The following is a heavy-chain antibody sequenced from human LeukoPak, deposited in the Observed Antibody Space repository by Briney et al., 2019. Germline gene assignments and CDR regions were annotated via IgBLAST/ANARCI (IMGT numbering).Heavy chain of an antibody. D-gene: IGHD6-13*01. V-gene: IGHV1-69*13. J-gene: IGHJ5*02. CDR1: GGTFSSYA. Sequence: SVKVSCKASGGTFSSYAISWVRQAPGQGLEWMGGIIPIFGTANYAQKFQGRVTITADESTSTAYMELRSLRSEDTALYYCARDTGYSSSWYEGNWFDPWGQGTLVTVSS. CDR3: ARDTGYSSSWYEGNWFDP. CDR2: IIPIFGTA.